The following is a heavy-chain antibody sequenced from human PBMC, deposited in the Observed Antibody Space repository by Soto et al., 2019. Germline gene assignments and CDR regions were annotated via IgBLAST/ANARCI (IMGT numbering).Heavy chain of an antibody. D-gene: IGHD6-19*01. Sequence: PSETLSLTCTVSGGSISSYYWSWILQPPGKGLEWIGYIYYSGSTNYNPSLKSRVTISVDTSKNQFSLKLSSVTAADTAVYYCARRGSGWKGGYDYWGQGTLVTVAS. V-gene: IGHV4-59*08. CDR2: IYYSGST. J-gene: IGHJ4*02. CDR3: ARRGSGWKGGYDY. CDR1: GGSISSYY.